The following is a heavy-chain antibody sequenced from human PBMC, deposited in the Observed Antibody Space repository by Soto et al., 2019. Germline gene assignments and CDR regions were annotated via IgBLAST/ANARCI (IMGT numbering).Heavy chain of an antibody. Sequence: QVQLQESGPGLVKPSQTLSLTCTVSGGSITSDYSCSSWIRQPPGEGLEWIGHIFDSGTTYTNPSLRSQVAISLDTSKNHFSLTLSSVTAADTAVYYCARGPSGDKVHYWGQGALVTVSS. V-gene: IGHV4-30-4*01. CDR1: GGSITSDYSC. J-gene: IGHJ4*02. CDR3: ARGPSGDKVHY. D-gene: IGHD7-27*01. CDR2: IFDSGTT.